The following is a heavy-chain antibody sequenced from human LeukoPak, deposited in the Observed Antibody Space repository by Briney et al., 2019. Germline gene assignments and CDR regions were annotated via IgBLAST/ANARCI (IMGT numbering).Heavy chain of an antibody. V-gene: IGHV3-23*01. D-gene: IGHD3-16*01. CDR1: GFTFSSYV. CDR2: IVSGGGAT. J-gene: IGHJ4*02. CDR3: AKRGVWYFDN. Sequence: PGGSLRLSCAASGFTFSSYVMSWVRQAPGKGLEWVSSIVSGGGATYYADSVKGRFTISRDNSKNTLYLQMGSLRVEDSAVYYCAKRGVWYFDNWGQGTQVTVSS.